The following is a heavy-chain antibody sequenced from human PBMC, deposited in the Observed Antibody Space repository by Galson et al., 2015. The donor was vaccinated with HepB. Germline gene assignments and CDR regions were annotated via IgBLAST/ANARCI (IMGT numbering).Heavy chain of an antibody. CDR3: AKKLGGGHPFDD. V-gene: IGHV3-9*01. D-gene: IGHD7-27*01. J-gene: IGHJ4*02. CDR2: ISWNSVQI. Sequence: SLRLSCAASGFTFDDYALHWVRQAPGKGLEWVSGISWNSVQIVYADSVKGRFTISRDNSKNSLYLQMNSLRTEDTALYYCAKKLGGGHPFDDWGQGTLVTVSS. CDR1: GFTFDDYA.